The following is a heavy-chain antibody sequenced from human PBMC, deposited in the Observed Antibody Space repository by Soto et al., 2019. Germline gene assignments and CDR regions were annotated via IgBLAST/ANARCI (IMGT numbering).Heavy chain of an antibody. CDR1: GFTFSSYG. CDR2: IWYDGSNK. V-gene: IGHV3-33*01. CDR3: ARDELLNYYYYGRDV. Sequence: QVQLVESGGGVVQPGRSLRLPCAASGFTFSSYGMHWVRQAPGKGLEWVAVIWYDGSNKYYADSVKGRFTISRDNSKNTLYLRMNSLRAEDTAVYYCARDELLNYYYYGRDVWGQGSTVTVSS. J-gene: IGHJ6*02. D-gene: IGHD3-10*01.